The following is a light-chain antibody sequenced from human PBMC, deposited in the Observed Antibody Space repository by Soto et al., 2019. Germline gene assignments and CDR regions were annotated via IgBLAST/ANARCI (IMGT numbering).Light chain of an antibody. CDR1: SSDVGGYNY. V-gene: IGLV2-14*01. J-gene: IGLJ3*02. Sequence: QSALTQPASVSGSPGQSITISCTGTSSDVGGYNYVSWYQQHPAKAPKLMIYEVNNRPSGVSNRFSGSKSGNTASLTISGLQAEDGADYYCTSYTSSNPPVFGGGTKVTVL. CDR3: TSYTSSNPPV. CDR2: EVN.